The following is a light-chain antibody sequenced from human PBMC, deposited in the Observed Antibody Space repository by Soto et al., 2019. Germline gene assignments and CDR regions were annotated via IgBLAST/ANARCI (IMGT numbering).Light chain of an antibody. CDR2: DVT. CDR1: SSDVGGYNY. CDR3: CSYASSTIYV. Sequence: QSVLTQPASLSVSPGQSIAISCTGTSSDVGGYNYVSWYQQLPGNAPKLLIYDVTIRPSGVSDRFSGSKSGTTASLTISGLQAEDEADYYCCSYASSTIYVFGTGTKVTVL. V-gene: IGLV2-14*03. J-gene: IGLJ1*01.